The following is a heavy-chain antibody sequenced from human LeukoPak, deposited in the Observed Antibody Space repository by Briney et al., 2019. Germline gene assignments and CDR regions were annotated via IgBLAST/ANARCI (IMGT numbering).Heavy chain of an antibody. CDR3: ARGSTIFGVVIWNNFDY. V-gene: IGHV4-59*01. CDR1: GGSISSYY. CDR2: IYYSGST. J-gene: IGHJ4*02. D-gene: IGHD3-3*01. Sequence: SETLSLTCTVSGGSISSYYWSWTRQPPGKGLEWIGYIYYSGSTNYNPSLKSRVTISVDTSKNQFSLKLSSVTAADTAVYYCARGSTIFGVVIWNNFDYWGQGTLVTVSS.